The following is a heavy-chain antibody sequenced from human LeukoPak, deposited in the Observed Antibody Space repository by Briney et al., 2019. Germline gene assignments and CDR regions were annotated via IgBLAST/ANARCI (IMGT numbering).Heavy chain of an antibody. V-gene: IGHV3-53*01. J-gene: IGHJ5*02. CDR2: IYSGGST. Sequence: PGGSLRLSCAASGFTVSSNYMSWVRQAPGKGLEWVSVIYSGGSTYYADSVKGRFTISRDNSKNTLYLQMNSLRAEDTAVYYCAKNGDSSGYYTYNWFDPWGQGTLVTVSS. CDR1: GFTVSSNY. D-gene: IGHD3-22*01. CDR3: AKNGDSSGYYTYNWFDP.